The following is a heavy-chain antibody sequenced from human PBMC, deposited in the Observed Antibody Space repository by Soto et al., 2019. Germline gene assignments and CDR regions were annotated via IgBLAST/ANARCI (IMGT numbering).Heavy chain of an antibody. J-gene: IGHJ6*02. Sequence: VQLEQSETEVRKPGSSVKLSCKTSGDSFNDYAISWVRQAPGQGLEWMGGIIPILNLVRYAEKFQGRVTISATDSTGTAYLEVTRLRSEDTATSYTATATESTPGGRLDVWGLGTTVSVSS. V-gene: IGHV1-69*01. CDR1: GDSFNDYA. CDR3: ATATESTPGGRLDV. CDR2: IIPILNLV. D-gene: IGHD2-15*01.